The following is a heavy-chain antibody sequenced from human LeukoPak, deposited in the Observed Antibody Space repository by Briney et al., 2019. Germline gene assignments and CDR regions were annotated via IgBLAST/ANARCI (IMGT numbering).Heavy chain of an antibody. Sequence: SVKVSCKASGGTFSSYAISWVRQVPGQGLEWMGGIIPIFGTANYAQKFQGRVTITTDESTSTAYMELSSLRSEDTAVYYCAREGTYYYDSSGYYFDYWGQGTLVTVSS. CDR1: GGTFSSYA. CDR3: AREGTYYYDSSGYYFDY. D-gene: IGHD3-22*01. J-gene: IGHJ4*02. CDR2: IIPIFGTA. V-gene: IGHV1-69*05.